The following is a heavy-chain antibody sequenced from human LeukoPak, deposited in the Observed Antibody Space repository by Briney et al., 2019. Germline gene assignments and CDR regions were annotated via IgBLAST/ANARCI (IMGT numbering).Heavy chain of an antibody. CDR3: ARGYYYDSSVKFDP. V-gene: IGHV4-34*01. CDR2: INHSGST. J-gene: IGHJ5*02. D-gene: IGHD3-22*01. CDR1: GGSFSGYY. Sequence: KPSETLSLTCAVYGGSFSGYYWSWIRQPPGKGLEWIGEINHSGSTNYNPSLKSRVTISVDTSKNQFSLKLSSVTAADTAVYYCARGYYYDSSVKFDPWGQGTLVTVSS.